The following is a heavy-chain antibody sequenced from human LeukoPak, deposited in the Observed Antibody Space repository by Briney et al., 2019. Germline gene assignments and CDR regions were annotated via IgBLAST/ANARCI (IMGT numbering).Heavy chain of an antibody. CDR3: ARRAGGDSSGYHWFDP. V-gene: IGHV4-39*01. D-gene: IGHD3-22*01. Sequence: SETLSLTCTVSGGSISSSSYYWGWIRQPPGKGLEWIGSIYYSGSTYYNPSLKSRVTISVDTSKNQFSLKLSSVTAADTAVYYCARRAGGDSSGYHWFDPWGQGTLVTVSS. J-gene: IGHJ5*02. CDR2: IYYSGST. CDR1: GGSISSSSYY.